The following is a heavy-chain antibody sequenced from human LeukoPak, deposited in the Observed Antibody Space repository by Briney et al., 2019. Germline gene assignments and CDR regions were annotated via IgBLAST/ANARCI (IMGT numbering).Heavy chain of an antibody. D-gene: IGHD2-21*02. CDR2: ISSSSSYI. CDR3: ATRRHGGDLKRTNWFDP. Sequence: GGSLRLSCAASGFTFSSYSMNWVRQAPGKGLEWVSSISSSSSYIYYADSVKGRFTISRDNAKNSLYLQMNSLRAEDTAVYYCATRRHGGDLKRTNWFDPWGQGTLVTVSS. V-gene: IGHV3-21*01. CDR1: GFTFSSYS. J-gene: IGHJ5*02.